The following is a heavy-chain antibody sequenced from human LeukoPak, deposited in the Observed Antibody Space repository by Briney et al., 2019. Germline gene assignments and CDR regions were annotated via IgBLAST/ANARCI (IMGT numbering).Heavy chain of an antibody. CDR2: IIPIFGTA. Sequence: SVKVSCKASGGTFSSYAISWVRQAPGQGLEWMGGIIPIFGTANYAQKFQGRVTITADESTSTAYMELSSLRSEDTAVYYCARDRGFYYYDSSGYWFDPWGQGTLVTVSS. CDR3: ARDRGFYYYDSSGYWFDP. D-gene: IGHD3-22*01. J-gene: IGHJ5*02. V-gene: IGHV1-69*13. CDR1: GGTFSSYA.